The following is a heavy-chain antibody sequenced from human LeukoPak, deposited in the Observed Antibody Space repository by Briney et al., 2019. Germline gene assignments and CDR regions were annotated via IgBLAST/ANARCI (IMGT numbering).Heavy chain of an antibody. CDR1: GFNFDDYG. V-gene: IGHV3-20*04. J-gene: IGHJ4*02. D-gene: IGHD1-26*01. CDR2: ISWNGGST. Sequence: PGGSLRLSCAASGFNFDDYGMTWVRQAPGEGLEWVSGISWNGGSTAYVDSVKGRFTISRDNAKNSLYLHMNSLRGEDTALYYCARGSGSYSTYFDFWGQGTLVTVSS. CDR3: ARGSGSYSTYFDF.